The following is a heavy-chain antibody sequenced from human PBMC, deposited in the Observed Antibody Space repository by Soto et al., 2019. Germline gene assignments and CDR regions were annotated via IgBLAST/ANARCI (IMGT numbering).Heavy chain of an antibody. CDR1: GFTFSSYS. CDR2: ISSSSSTI. Sequence: GGSLRLSCAASGFTFSSYSMNWVRQAPGKGLEWISYISSSSSTIYYADSVKGRFTISRDNAKNSLYLQMNSLRAEDTAVYYCARDVHDYIWDTGGQRVDFDYWGQGTLVTVSS. J-gene: IGHJ4*02. D-gene: IGHD3-16*01. V-gene: IGHV3-48*01. CDR3: ARDVHDYIWDTGGQRVDFDY.